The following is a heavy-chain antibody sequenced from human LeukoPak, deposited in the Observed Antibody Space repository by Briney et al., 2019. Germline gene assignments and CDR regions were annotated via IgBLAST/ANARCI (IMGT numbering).Heavy chain of an antibody. J-gene: IGHJ4*02. CDR3: ARDLKRLAAVQPPEFDY. CDR1: GFIFDDYG. D-gene: IGHD6-13*01. CDR2: INWNGGSP. V-gene: IGHV3-20*04. Sequence: GGSLRLSCAASGFIFDDYGMSWVRQAPGKGLEWVSGINWNGGSPVYGDSVEGRFTISGDNAKNSLYLQMNGLRAEDTALYYCARDLKRLAAVQPPEFDYRGQGTLVTVSS.